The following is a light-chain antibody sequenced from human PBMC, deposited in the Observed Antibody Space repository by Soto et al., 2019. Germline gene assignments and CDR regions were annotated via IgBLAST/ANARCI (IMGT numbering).Light chain of an antibody. Sequence: QSVLTQPASVSGSPGQSITISCTGTSSDVGGYNYVSWYQQYPGKAPKLMIYDVSNRPSGVSNRFSGSKSGNTASLIISGLQAEDEADYYCNSYTSRSSSTYVFGTGTKVTVL. V-gene: IGLV2-14*01. J-gene: IGLJ1*01. CDR1: SSDVGGYNY. CDR3: NSYTSRSSSTYV. CDR2: DVS.